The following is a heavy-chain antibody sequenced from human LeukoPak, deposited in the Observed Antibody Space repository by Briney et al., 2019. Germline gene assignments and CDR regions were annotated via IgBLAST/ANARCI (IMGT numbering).Heavy chain of an antibody. CDR2: ISDSGGTT. V-gene: IGHV3-23*01. CDR1: GFTFRTYA. D-gene: IGHD1-26*01. CDR3: AKDVFGLPPQVGASVMDY. J-gene: IGHJ4*02. Sequence: PGGSLRLSCVASGFTFRTYAMSWVRQAPGKGLEWVSGISDSGGTTYYVDSVKGRFTISRDNSKNTLYLQMNSLRAEDMAVYYCAKDVFGLPPQVGASVMDYWGQGTLVTVSS.